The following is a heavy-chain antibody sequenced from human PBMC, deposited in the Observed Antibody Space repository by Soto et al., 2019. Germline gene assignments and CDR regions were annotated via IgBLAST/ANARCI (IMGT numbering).Heavy chain of an antibody. CDR3: ARLGYYYYGMDV. CDR1: GFTFSSYS. J-gene: IGHJ6*02. D-gene: IGHD6-6*01. V-gene: IGHV3-21*01. Sequence: EVQLVESGGGLVKPGGSLRLSCAASGFTFSSYSMNWVRQAPGKGLEWVSSISSSISYIYYADSVKGRFTISRDNTKNSLNLQMNSLRAEDTDVYYCARLGYYYYGMDVWGQGTTVTVSS. CDR2: ISSSISYI.